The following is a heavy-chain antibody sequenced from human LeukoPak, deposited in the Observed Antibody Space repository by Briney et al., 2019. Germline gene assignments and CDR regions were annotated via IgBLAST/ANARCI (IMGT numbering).Heavy chain of an antibody. Sequence: GGSLRLSCVGSGFSFSTYWMSWVRQAPGKGLEWVANIKEDGSEKYYVDSVKGRFTMSRDNAKNSVYLQMNRLRVEDTAVYYCARRSYRGVIGLYYYYYMDVWGKGTPVTVSS. J-gene: IGHJ6*03. V-gene: IGHV3-7*01. CDR1: GFSFSTYW. D-gene: IGHD3-16*02. CDR3: ARRSYRGVIGLYYYYYMDV. CDR2: IKEDGSEK.